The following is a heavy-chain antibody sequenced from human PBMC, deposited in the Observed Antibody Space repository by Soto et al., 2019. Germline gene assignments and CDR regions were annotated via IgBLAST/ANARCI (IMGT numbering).Heavy chain of an antibody. D-gene: IGHD5-12*01. J-gene: IGHJ3*02. Sequence: MSISCAVCGGSFCGYYWSWIRQPPGKGLEWIGEINHSGSTNYNPSLKSRVTISVDTSKNQFSLKLSSVTAADTAVYYCARSQGVEMATRGAFDIWGEGTMVTGSS. CDR3: ARSQGVEMATRGAFDI. CDR2: INHSGST. V-gene: IGHV4-34*01. CDR1: GGSFCGYY.